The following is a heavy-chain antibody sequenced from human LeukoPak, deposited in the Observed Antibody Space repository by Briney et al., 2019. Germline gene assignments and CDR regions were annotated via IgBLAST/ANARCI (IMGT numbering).Heavy chain of an antibody. J-gene: IGHJ6*02. CDR2: ISSSSSTI. Sequence: PGGSLRLSCAASGFTFSGYSMNWVRQAPGKGLEWVSYISSSSSTIYYADSVKGRFTISRDNAKNSQYLQMNSLRAEDTAVYYCARGMYYYYYGMDVWGQGTTVTVSS. CDR1: GFTFSGYS. CDR3: ARGMYYYYYGMDV. D-gene: IGHD2-8*01. V-gene: IGHV3-48*01.